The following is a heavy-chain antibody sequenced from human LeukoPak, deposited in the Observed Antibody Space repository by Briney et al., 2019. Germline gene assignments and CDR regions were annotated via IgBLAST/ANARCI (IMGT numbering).Heavy chain of an antibody. CDR3: AKDWGLASPYYFMDV. CDR1: GFTLSTYG. Sequence: RAGGSLRLSCAASGFTLSTYGMHWVRQAPGKGLEWVTLIWYDGSYENYADSVKGRFTISRDNSKNTLFLQMNSLRAEDTAVYYCAKDWGLASPYYFMDVWGKGTTVTVSS. D-gene: IGHD6-13*01. CDR2: IWYDGSYE. J-gene: IGHJ6*03. V-gene: IGHV3-33*06.